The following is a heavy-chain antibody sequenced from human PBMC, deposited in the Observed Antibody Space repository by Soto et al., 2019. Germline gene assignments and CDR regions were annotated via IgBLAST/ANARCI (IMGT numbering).Heavy chain of an antibody. Sequence: QLQLQESGPGLVKPSETLSLTCTVSGGSISSSSYYWGWIRQPPGKGLEWIGSIYYSGSTYYNPSLKSRVTMSVDTSKNQFSLKLSSVTTADTAVYYCARVTKPGWLLYYFDYWGQGTLVTVSS. CDR3: ARVTKPGWLLYYFDY. CDR1: GGSISSSSYY. D-gene: IGHD6-19*01. J-gene: IGHJ4*02. CDR2: IYYSGST. V-gene: IGHV4-39*01.